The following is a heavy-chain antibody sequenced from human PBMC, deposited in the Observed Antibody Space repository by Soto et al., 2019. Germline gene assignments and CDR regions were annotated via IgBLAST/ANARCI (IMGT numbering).Heavy chain of an antibody. J-gene: IGHJ5*02. D-gene: IGHD3-3*01. Sequence: GESMKFSCQGSGYRLTSYLIDWVRQMTGKGLEWMGIIYAGDSDTRYSPSFQGQVTISADKSISTAYLQWSSLKASDTAMYYCARLPYDFWSGAFDPWGQGTLVTVSS. CDR3: ARLPYDFWSGAFDP. CDR2: IYAGDSDT. CDR1: GYRLTSYL. V-gene: IGHV5-51*01.